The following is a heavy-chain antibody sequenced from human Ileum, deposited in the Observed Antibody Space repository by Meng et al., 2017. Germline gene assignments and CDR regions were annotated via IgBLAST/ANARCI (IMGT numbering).Heavy chain of an antibody. V-gene: IGHV3-74*03. D-gene: IGHD3-22*01. Sequence: GGSLRLSCAASGFTFSSHWMNWVRQAPGKGLVWVSRINTDGSTTTYADSVKGRFTISRDKAKNTVFLQINSLRAEDTAVYYCVGMTVGWGQGTLVTVSS. CDR1: GFTFSSHW. CDR3: VGMTVG. CDR2: INTDGSTT. J-gene: IGHJ4*02.